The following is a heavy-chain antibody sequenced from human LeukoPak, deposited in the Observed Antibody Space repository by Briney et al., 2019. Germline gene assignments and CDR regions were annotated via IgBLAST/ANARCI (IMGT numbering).Heavy chain of an antibody. CDR2: ISSSSSYI. J-gene: IGHJ4*02. D-gene: IGHD3-10*01. CDR1: GFTFSNAW. Sequence: PGGSLRLSCAASGFTFSNAWMSWVRQAPGKGLEWVSSISSSSSYIYYADSVKGRFTISRDNAKNSLYLQMNSLRAEDTAVYYCLSGSGSYFDYWGQGTLVTVSS. V-gene: IGHV3-21*01. CDR3: LSGSGSYFDY.